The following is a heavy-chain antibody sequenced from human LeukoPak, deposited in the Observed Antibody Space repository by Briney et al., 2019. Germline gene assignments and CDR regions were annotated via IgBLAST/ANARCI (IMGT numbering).Heavy chain of an antibody. V-gene: IGHV1-18*01. CDR1: GYSENFYG. CDR3: AVSLGYCTSNVCYRKY. D-gene: IGHD2-8*01. CDR2: ISAQHGQT. J-gene: IGHJ4*02. Sequence: ASVKVSCKTSGYSENFYGISWVRQAAGQGLEWMGGISAQHGQTEYAPNSQGRVTMTTDTYTNTAYMELRSLRSDDTAVYYCAVSLGYCTSNVCYRKYWGQGTLGTVSS.